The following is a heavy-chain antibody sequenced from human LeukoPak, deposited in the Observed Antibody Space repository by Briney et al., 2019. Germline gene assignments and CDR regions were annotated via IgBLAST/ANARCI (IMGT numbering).Heavy chain of an antibody. CDR2: INPHNGGT. D-gene: IGHD3-22*01. J-gene: IGHJ4*02. CDR3: ARIDYDSSPDNY. CDR1: GYTFTAYH. Sequence: ASVKVSCKASGYTFTAYHIHWVRQAPGQGLEWMGWINPHNGGTNFAQKFQGRVTMMRDTSISTAYMELSGLRSDDTAIYYCARIDYDSSPDNYWGQGTLSPSPQ. V-gene: IGHV1-2*02.